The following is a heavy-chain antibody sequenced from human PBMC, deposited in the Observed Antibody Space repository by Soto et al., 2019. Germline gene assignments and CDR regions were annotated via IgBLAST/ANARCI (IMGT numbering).Heavy chain of an antibody. CDR1: GFTFSRHT. D-gene: IGHD3-3*01. Sequence: QVQVVESGGGVGQPGRSLRLSCAASGFTFSRHTMHWVRQAPGKGLEGVAAISDDGSNTYYADSVKGRFTISRDNTKNPLHLQMNSLSSEDTAVHHCAREVYYDSWSGFNSHPYYFDDWGQGTLVTVSS. CDR2: ISDDGSNT. V-gene: IGHV3-30-3*01. CDR3: AREVYYDSWSGFNSHPYYFDD. J-gene: IGHJ4*02.